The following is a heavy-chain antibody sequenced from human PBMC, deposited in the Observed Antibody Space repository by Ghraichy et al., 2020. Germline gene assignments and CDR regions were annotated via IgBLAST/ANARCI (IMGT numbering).Heavy chain of an antibody. CDR1: GFTFSNAW. CDR3: VAGIWFGDGDF. Sequence: ETLSLTCAASGFTFSNAWMSWVRQAPGKGLEWIGRIKSKTDGGTTDYAAPVKGRFTISRDDSKNTLFMQMTSLKTEDTAVYYCVAGIWFGDGDFWGQGNMVTVSS. J-gene: IGHJ4*02. V-gene: IGHV3-15*01. D-gene: IGHD3-10*01. CDR2: IKSKTDGGTT.